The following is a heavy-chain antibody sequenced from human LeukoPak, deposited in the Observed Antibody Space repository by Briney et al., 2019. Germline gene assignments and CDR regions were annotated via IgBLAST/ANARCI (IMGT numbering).Heavy chain of an antibody. Sequence: ASVKVSCKASGYTFTGYYMHWVRQAPGQGLEWMGWINPNSGGTNYAQKFQGRVTMTRDTSISTAYMELSRLRSDDTAVYYCARSQFLRGYCTNGVCSHPDYWGQGTLVTVSS. CDR2: INPNSGGT. CDR1: GYTFTGYY. D-gene: IGHD2-8*01. CDR3: ARSQFLRGYCTNGVCSHPDY. J-gene: IGHJ4*02. V-gene: IGHV1-2*02.